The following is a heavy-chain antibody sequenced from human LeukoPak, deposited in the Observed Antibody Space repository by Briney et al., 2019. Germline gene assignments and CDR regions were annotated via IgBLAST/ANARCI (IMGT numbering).Heavy chain of an antibody. CDR1: GFSISYNY. D-gene: IGHD4-11*01. V-gene: IGHV3-53*01. CDR3: TIGDDYSNLYFQH. J-gene: IGHJ1*01. Sequence: GGSLRLSCAASGFSISYNYMTWVRQAPGKGLEWVSVIYTGGTTYYADSVKGRFTISRDNSKNILFLQMNSLRAEDTAVYYCTIGDDYSNLYFQHWGQGTLVTVSS. CDR2: IYTGGTT.